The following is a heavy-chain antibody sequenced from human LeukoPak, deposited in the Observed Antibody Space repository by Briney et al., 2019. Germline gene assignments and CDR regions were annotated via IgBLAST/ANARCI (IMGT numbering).Heavy chain of an antibody. D-gene: IGHD3-9*01. CDR1: GFTFSNYA. Sequence: PGGSLRLSCAASGFTFSNYAMRWVRHAPGKGLEWVSAITGSGGNTYYADSVKGRFTISRDNSKNTVFLQMNSLRAEDTAVYYCAKWGDYDVLTGYYVSDYWGQGTLVTVSS. CDR3: AKWGDYDVLTGYYVSDY. V-gene: IGHV3-23*01. J-gene: IGHJ4*02. CDR2: ITGSGGNT.